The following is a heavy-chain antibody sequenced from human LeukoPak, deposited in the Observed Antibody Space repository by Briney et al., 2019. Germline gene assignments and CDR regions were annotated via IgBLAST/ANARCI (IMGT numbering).Heavy chain of an antibody. Sequence: PGGSLRLSCAASGLTFSSYWMTWVRQAPGKGLEWVANIKGDGSEKYDVDSVKGRFTISRDNAKNALYLQMNSLRAEDTAVYYCARDRRGGSYPARIDYWGQGILVTVSS. D-gene: IGHD1-26*01. CDR2: IKGDGSEK. V-gene: IGHV3-7*03. J-gene: IGHJ4*02. CDR3: ARDRRGGSYPARIDY. CDR1: GLTFSSYW.